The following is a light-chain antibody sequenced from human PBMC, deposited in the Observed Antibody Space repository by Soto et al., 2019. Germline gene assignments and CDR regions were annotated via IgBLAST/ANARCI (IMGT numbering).Light chain of an antibody. V-gene: IGKV3-20*01. Sequence: EIVLTQSPGTLSLSPGERATLSCRASQSLSSSNLAWYQQKPGQAPRLLIAGVSSRATGIPDRFSGSGSGTDFTLTISRLEPEDLALYYCQQYASSSYTFGQGTQLELK. CDR2: GVS. J-gene: IGKJ2*01. CDR3: QQYASSSYT. CDR1: QSLSSSN.